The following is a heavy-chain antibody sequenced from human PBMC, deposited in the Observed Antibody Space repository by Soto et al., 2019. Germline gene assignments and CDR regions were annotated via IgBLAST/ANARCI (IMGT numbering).Heavy chain of an antibody. CDR2: IYYSGST. D-gene: IGHD2-15*01. CDR1: GGSISSSSYY. Sequence: PSETLSLTCTVSGGSISSSSYYWGLIRQPPGKGLEWIGSIYYSGSTYYNPSLKSRVTISVDTSKNQLSLKLSSVTAADTAVYYCASVVAVAATPGGPIWYFDYWGQGTLVTVSS. CDR3: ASVVAVAATPGGPIWYFDY. J-gene: IGHJ4*02. V-gene: IGHV4-39*01.